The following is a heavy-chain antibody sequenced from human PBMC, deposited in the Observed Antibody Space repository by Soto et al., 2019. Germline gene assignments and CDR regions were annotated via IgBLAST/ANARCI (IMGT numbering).Heavy chain of an antibody. V-gene: IGHV3-30*18. Sequence: QVQLVESGGGVVQPGRSLRLSCAASGFTFSSYGMHWVRQAPGKGLEWVAVISSDGSNKYYPDSVKGRFTISRDNSKNXLXLXXNSLRAEDTAVYYCAKDYSIIVVPAATDYYYGMDVWGQGTTVTVSS. J-gene: IGHJ6*02. CDR1: GFTFSSYG. CDR3: AKDYSIIVVPAATDYYYGMDV. CDR2: ISSDGSNK. D-gene: IGHD2-2*01.